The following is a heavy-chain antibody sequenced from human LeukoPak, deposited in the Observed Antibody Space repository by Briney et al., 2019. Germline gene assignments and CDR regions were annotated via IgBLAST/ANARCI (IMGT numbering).Heavy chain of an antibody. V-gene: IGHV3-53*01. Sequence: GGSLRLSCAASGFTVSTNYMTWVRQAPGKGLEWVSVIYKAGDPYNADSVKGRFSISRDNRKNMLYLQMNSLRAEDTAVYYCARGLIYYDSRGHYLAERPYFDYWGQGTLVTVSS. D-gene: IGHD3-22*01. CDR3: ARGLIYYDSRGHYLAERPYFDY. CDR2: IYKAGDP. J-gene: IGHJ4*02. CDR1: GFTVSTNY.